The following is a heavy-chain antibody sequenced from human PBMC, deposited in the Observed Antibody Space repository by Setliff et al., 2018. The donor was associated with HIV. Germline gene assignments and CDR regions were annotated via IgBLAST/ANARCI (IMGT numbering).Heavy chain of an antibody. CDR3: ARVLVGANDAFDI. Sequence: GTLKISCKGSGYSFTSYWIGWVRQMPGKGLEWMGIIYPADSDPRYSPSFQGQVTISADKSINTAYLQWSSLKASDTAMYYCARVLVGANDAFDIWGQGTMVTVSS. CDR1: GYSFTSYW. V-gene: IGHV5-51*01. D-gene: IGHD1-26*01. J-gene: IGHJ3*02. CDR2: IYPADSDP.